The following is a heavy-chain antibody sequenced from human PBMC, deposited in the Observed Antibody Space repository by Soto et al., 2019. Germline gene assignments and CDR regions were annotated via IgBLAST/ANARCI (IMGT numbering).Heavy chain of an antibody. V-gene: IGHV5-51*01. Sequence: GESLKISCKGSGYSFTSYWIGWVRQMPGKGLEWMGIIYPGDSDTRYSPSFQGQVTISADKSISTAHLQWSSLKASDTAMYYCARYRGRFLEWLLPSKNYYYYYYMDVWGKGTTVTVSS. J-gene: IGHJ6*03. D-gene: IGHD3-3*01. CDR2: IYPGDSDT. CDR1: GYSFTSYW. CDR3: ARYRGRFLEWLLPSKNYYYYYYMDV.